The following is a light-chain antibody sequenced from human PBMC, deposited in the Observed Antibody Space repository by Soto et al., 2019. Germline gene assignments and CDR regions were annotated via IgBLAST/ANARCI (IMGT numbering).Light chain of an antibody. Sequence: VGTHSPIKQSVSLGESATLVCRASQFVSSNLAWYQQKPGQAPRLLIYGASTRATGIPARFSGGGYGTDFTLTISSLQPEDFATFYCQQGNCIPLTFGGGTKVDVK. CDR2: GAS. V-gene: IGKV3D-15*01. J-gene: IGKJ4*01. CDR3: QQGNCIPLT. CDR1: QFVSSN.